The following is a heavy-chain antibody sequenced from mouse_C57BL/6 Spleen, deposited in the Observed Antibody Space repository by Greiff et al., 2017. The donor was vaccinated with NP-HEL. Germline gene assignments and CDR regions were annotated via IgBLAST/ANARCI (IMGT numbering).Heavy chain of an antibody. CDR1: GFTFSDYG. CDR2: ISSGSSTI. J-gene: IGHJ1*03. CDR3: ASECSSFHWYFDV. Sequence: EVQLVESGGGLVKPGGSLKLSCAASGFTFSDYGMHWVRQAPEKGLEWVAYISSGSSTIYYADTVKGRVTISRDKAKNTLFLQMTSLRSEDTAMYYCASECSSFHWYFDVWGTGTTVTVSS. V-gene: IGHV5-17*01. D-gene: IGHD1-1*01.